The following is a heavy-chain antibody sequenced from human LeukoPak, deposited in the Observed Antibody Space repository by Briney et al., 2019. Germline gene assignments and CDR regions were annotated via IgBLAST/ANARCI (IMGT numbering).Heavy chain of an antibody. Sequence: SETLSLTCTVSGGSISSGGYYWSWIRQHPGKGLEWIGYIHYSGSTYYNPSLKSRVTISVDTSKNQFSLKLSSVTAADTAVYYCARDNVALSYFDYWGQGTLVTVSS. CDR1: GGSISSGGYY. J-gene: IGHJ4*02. D-gene: IGHD2-15*01. V-gene: IGHV4-31*03. CDR3: ARDNVALSYFDY. CDR2: IHYSGST.